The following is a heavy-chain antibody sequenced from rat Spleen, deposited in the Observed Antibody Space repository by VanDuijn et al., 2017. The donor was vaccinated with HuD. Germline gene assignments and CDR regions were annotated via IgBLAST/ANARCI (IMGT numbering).Heavy chain of an antibody. CDR1: GFTFSYAW. V-gene: IGHV6-8*01. D-gene: IGHD1-12*02. CDR2: IKAKSNNYAT. J-gene: IGHJ3*01. CDR3: TWDYYDATYYYRFTY. Sequence: VQLVETGGSLVQPGKSLKLTCATSGFTFSYAWMHWIRQSPEKQLEWVAQIKAKSNNYATYYAESVKGRFTISRDDSKSSVYLQMNNLKEEDTAIYYCTWDYYDATYYYRFTYWGQGTLVTVSS.